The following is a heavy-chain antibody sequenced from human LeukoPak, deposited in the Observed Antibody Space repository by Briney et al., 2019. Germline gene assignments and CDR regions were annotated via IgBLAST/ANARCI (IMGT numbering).Heavy chain of an antibody. J-gene: IGHJ4*02. CDR2: IFHSGTT. D-gene: IGHD6-19*01. V-gene: IGHV4-38-2*02. Sequence: SETLSLTCNVSGYSISSNYNWGWIRQPPGKGLEWIGNIFHSGTTYYNPSLKSRITMSVDTSKNQFSLKLSSVTAADTAVYYCARAWAYSSGSYLGEYFDYWGQGTLVIVSS. CDR3: ARAWAYSSGSYLGEYFDY. CDR1: GYSISSNYN.